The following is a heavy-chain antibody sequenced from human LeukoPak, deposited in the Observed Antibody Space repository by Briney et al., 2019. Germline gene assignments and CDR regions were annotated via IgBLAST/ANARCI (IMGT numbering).Heavy chain of an antibody. D-gene: IGHD2-15*01. Sequence: KPSETLSLTCTVSGGSISSYYWSWIRQPPGKGLEWIGEINHSGSTNYNPSLKSRVTISVDTSKNQFSLKLSSVTAADTAVYYCARGRFRRPGGWFDPWGQGTLVTVSS. CDR2: INHSGST. J-gene: IGHJ5*02. V-gene: IGHV4-34*01. CDR3: ARGRFRRPGGWFDP. CDR1: GGSISSYY.